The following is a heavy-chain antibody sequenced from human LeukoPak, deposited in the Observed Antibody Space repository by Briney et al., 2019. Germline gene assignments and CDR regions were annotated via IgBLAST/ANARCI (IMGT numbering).Heavy chain of an antibody. V-gene: IGHV4-39*07. CDR3: ARDGSFSRSNGWFDP. CDR1: GGSISSSSYY. Sequence: SETLSLTCTVSGGSISSSSYYWGWIRQPPGKGLEWIGSIYYSGSTYYNPSLKSRVTISVDTSKNQFSLKLSSVTAADTAVYYCARDGSFSRSNGWFDPWGQGTLVTVSS. D-gene: IGHD2-2*01. CDR2: IYYSGST. J-gene: IGHJ5*02.